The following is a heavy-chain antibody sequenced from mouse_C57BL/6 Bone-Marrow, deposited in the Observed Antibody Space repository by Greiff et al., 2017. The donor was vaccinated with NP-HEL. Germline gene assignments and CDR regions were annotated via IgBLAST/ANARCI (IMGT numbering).Heavy chain of an antibody. V-gene: IGHV1-81*01. D-gene: IGHD1-1*01. Sequence: QVQLQQSGAELARPGASVKLSCKASGYTFTSYGISWVKQRTGQGLEWIGEIYPRSGNTYYNEKFKGKATLTADKSSSTAYMELRSLTSEDSAVYFCASGRDYYGTLCGVWGTGTTVTVSS. CDR3: ASGRDYYGTLCGV. CDR2: IYPRSGNT. J-gene: IGHJ1*03. CDR1: GYTFTSYG.